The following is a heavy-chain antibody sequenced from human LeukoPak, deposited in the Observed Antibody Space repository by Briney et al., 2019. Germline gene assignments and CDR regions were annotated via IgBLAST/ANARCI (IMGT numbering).Heavy chain of an antibody. CDR2: IYYSGST. J-gene: IGHJ4*02. CDR1: GGSISSSSYY. D-gene: IGHD3-22*01. Sequence: PSETLSLTCTVSGGSISSSSYYWGWIRQPPGKGLEWIGSIYYSGSTYYNPSLKSRVTISVDTSKNQFSLKLSSVTAADTAVYYCARDVGYYDPLPGGDYWGQGTLVTVSS. V-gene: IGHV4-39*07. CDR3: ARDVGYYDPLPGGDY.